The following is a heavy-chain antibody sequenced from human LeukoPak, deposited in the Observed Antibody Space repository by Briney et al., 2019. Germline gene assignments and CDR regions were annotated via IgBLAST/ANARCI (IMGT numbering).Heavy chain of an antibody. D-gene: IGHD3-16*02. CDR2: VSGSGAST. V-gene: IGHV3-23*01. CDR1: GFTFSSYA. J-gene: IGHJ3*02. Sequence: PGGSLRLSCAASGFTFSSYAMNWVRQAPGKGLEWVSAVSGSGASTSYADSVKGRFTISRDNSKNTLYLQMNSLRAEDTAVYYCASDRRYGAFDIWGQGTMVTVSS. CDR3: ASDRRYGAFDI.